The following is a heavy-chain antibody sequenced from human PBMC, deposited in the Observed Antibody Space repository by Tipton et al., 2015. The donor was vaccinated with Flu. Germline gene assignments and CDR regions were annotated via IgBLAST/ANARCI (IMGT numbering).Heavy chain of an antibody. CDR2: IYTSGST. V-gene: IGHV4-4*07. CDR1: GGSLSSFY. J-gene: IGHJ4*02. Sequence: TLSLTCTVSGGSLSSFYWSWIRQPAGKGLEWIGRIYTSGSTKYNPSLKSRLSMSVDTSKNQFSLKLTSVTAADTAVYYCARGSGSGTYVIFDFWGQGTLVTVS. CDR3: ARGSGSGTYVIFDF. D-gene: IGHD3-10*01.